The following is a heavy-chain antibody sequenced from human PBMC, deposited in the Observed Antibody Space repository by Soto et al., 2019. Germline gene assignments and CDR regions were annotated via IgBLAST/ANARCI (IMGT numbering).Heavy chain of an antibody. CDR3: ARDFYPVAYFFDY. CDR2: VSGYNDKT. Sequence: ASVKVSCKASGYTFTNHGISWVRQAPGQGLEWMGWVSGYNDKTKSAQKFQGRVTMTTDTSTSTAYVELRSLRSDDTAVYYCARDFYPVAYFFDYWGQGTLVTVSS. D-gene: IGHD2-21*01. V-gene: IGHV1-18*04. J-gene: IGHJ4*02. CDR1: GYTFTNHG.